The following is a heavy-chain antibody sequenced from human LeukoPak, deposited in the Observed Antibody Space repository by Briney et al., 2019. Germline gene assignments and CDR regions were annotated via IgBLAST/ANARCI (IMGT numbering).Heavy chain of an antibody. V-gene: IGHV3-48*01. CDR3: ARDLSTTTPPY. CDR1: GFTFSSYS. CDR2: ISSSSSTI. J-gene: IGHJ4*02. D-gene: IGHD1-26*01. Sequence: GGSLRLSCAASGFTFSSYSMNWVRQAPGKGLEWVSYISSSSSTIYYADSVKGRFTISRDNAKNSLYLQMNSLRAEDTAVYYCARDLSTTTPPYWGQGTLVTVSS.